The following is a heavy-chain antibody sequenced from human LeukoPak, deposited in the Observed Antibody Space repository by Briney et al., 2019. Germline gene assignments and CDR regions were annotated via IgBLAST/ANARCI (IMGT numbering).Heavy chain of an antibody. CDR2: ISGSGGST. Sequence: GGSLRLSCAASGFTFSSYAMSWVRQAPGKGLEWASAISGSGGSTYYADSVKGRFTISRDNSKNTLYLQMNSLRAEDTAVYYCAKDPYYYGSGSYPFDYWGQGTLVTVSS. CDR3: AKDPYYYGSGSYPFDY. J-gene: IGHJ4*02. D-gene: IGHD3-10*01. V-gene: IGHV3-23*01. CDR1: GFTFSSYA.